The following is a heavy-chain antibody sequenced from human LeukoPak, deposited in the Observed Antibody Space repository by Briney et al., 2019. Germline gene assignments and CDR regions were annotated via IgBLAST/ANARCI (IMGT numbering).Heavy chain of an antibody. CDR2: INWRSDEI. CDR1: GFTFDNYA. J-gene: IGHJ4*02. D-gene: IGHD1-26*01. V-gene: IGHV3-9*01. CDR3: ARGRPVGASTVEDY. Sequence: PGGSLRLSCSASGFTFDNYAMHWVRQAPMKGLEWVASINWRSDEIGYADSVKGRFTISRDNSKNTLYLQMNSLRAEDTAVYYCARGRPVGASTVEDYWGQGTLVTVSS.